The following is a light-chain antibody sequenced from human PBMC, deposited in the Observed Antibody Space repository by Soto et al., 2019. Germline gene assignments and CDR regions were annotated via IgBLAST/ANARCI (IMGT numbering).Light chain of an antibody. J-gene: IGLJ3*02. CDR1: SSDVGAYNY. CDR2: EVT. Sequence: QSALTQPASVSGSPGQSITISCTGTSSDVGAYNYVSWYQQHPGKAPKLMIYEVTYRPSGVSNRFSGSKSGNTASLTISGLQPEDEADYYCSSYTSSNTQVVGGGTKLTVL. CDR3: SSYTSSNTQV. V-gene: IGLV2-14*01.